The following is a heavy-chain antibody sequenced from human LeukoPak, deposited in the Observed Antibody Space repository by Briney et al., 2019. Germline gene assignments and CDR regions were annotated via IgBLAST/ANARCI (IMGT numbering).Heavy chain of an antibody. D-gene: IGHD1-26*01. CDR2: ISYDGSNK. Sequence: GSLRLSCAASGFTFSSYGMHWVRQAPGKGLEWVAVISYDGSNKYYADSVKGRFTISRDNSKNTLYLQMNSLRAEDTAVYYCAKDSTELLPDYWGQGTLVTVSS. CDR3: AKDSTELLPDY. J-gene: IGHJ4*02. V-gene: IGHV3-30*18. CDR1: GFTFSSYG.